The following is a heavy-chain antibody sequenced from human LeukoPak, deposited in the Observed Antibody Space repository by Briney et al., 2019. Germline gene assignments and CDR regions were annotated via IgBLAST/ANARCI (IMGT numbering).Heavy chain of an antibody. CDR1: GGSISSYY. CDR2: IYYSGST. V-gene: IGHV4-59*01. J-gene: IGHJ1*01. D-gene: IGHD3-10*01. Sequence: SKTLSLTCTVSGGSISSYYWSWIRQPPGKGLEWIGYIYYSGSTNYNPSLKSRVTISVDTSKNQFSLKLSSVTAADTAVYYCASGYHGSGSYLSSPKYFQHWGQGTLVTVSS. CDR3: ASGYHGSGSYLSSPKYFQH.